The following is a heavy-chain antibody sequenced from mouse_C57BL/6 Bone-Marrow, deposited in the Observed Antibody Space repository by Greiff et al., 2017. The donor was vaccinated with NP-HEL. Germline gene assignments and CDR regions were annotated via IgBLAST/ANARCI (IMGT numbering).Heavy chain of an antibody. V-gene: IGHV14-4*01. D-gene: IGHD1-1*01. CDR2: IDPENGDT. Sequence: VQLQQSGAELVRPGASVKLSCTASGFNIKDDYMHWVKQRPEQGLEWIGWIDPENGDTEYASKFKGKATITADTSSNTAYLQISSLTSEDTAVYYCAIITTVVAPCDYWGQGTTLTVSS. CDR1: GFNIKDDY. CDR3: AIITTVVAPCDY. J-gene: IGHJ2*01.